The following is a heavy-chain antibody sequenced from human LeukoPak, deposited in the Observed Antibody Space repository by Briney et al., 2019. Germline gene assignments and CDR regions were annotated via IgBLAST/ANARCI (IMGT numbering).Heavy chain of an antibody. CDR1: GFTFSTYA. Sequence: TGGSLRLSCAASGFTFSTYAMSWVRQAPGKGLEWVSGIGGLGDRIYYADSVRGRFTISRDNSKSTLYLYMNSLRDEDTAIYYCAQDGAWLRFDSWGQGTLVTVSS. CDR2: IGGLGDRI. CDR3: AQDGAWLRFDS. V-gene: IGHV3-23*01. J-gene: IGHJ4*02. D-gene: IGHD5-12*01.